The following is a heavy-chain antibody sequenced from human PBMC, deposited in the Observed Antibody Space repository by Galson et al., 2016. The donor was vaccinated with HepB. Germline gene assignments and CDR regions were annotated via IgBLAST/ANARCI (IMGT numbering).Heavy chain of an antibody. CDR2: IGHSGGYI. Sequence: LRLSCAASTFTFSSSAMSWVRQAPGKGLEWVSSIGHSGGYIYYADSVKGRFTISRDNSNNTLYLQMNSLRAEDTAVYYCARHPDYYDNSGYLDYWGQGTLVIVSS. CDR1: TFTFSSSA. D-gene: IGHD3-22*01. J-gene: IGHJ4*02. V-gene: IGHV3-23*01. CDR3: ARHPDYYDNSGYLDY.